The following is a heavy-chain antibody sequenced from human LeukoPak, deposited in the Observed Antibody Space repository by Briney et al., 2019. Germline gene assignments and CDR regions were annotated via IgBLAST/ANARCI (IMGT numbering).Heavy chain of an antibody. D-gene: IGHD6-13*01. J-gene: IGHJ3*02. CDR1: GYTFTSYG. CDR3: ARGDYSSSWLFAFDI. Sequence: GASVKVSCKASGYTFTSYGISWVRQAPGQGLEWMGWISAYNGNTNYAQKLQGRVTMTTDTSTSTAYMELSSLRSEDTAVYYCARGDYSSSWLFAFDIWGQGTMVTVSS. CDR2: ISAYNGNT. V-gene: IGHV1-18*01.